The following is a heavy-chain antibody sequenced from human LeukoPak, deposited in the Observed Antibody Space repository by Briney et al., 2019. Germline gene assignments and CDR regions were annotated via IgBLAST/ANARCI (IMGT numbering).Heavy chain of an antibody. CDR3: AREGDYYDSSGYYQLVDY. J-gene: IGHJ4*02. D-gene: IGHD3-22*01. V-gene: IGHV3-21*01. CDR1: GFTFSSYS. CDR2: ISSSSSYI. Sequence: PGGSLRLSCAASGFTFSSYSMNWVRQAPGKGLEWVSSISSSSSYIYYADSVKGRFTISRDNAKNSLYLQMNSLRAEDTAVYYCAREGDYYDSSGYYQLVDYWGQGTLVTVSS.